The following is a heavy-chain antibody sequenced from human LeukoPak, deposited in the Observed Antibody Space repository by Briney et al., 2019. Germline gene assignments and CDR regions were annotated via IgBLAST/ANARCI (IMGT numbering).Heavy chain of an antibody. CDR1: GGSISSSNW. CDR3: ARVVVAAIYAFDI. CDR2: IYHSGST. V-gene: IGHV4-4*02. J-gene: IGHJ3*02. Sequence: PSETLSLTCAVSGGSISSSNWWSWVRQPPGKGLEWIGEIYHSGSTNYNPSLKSRVTISVDKSKNQFSLKLSSVTAADTAVYYCARVVVAAIYAFDIWGQGTMVTVSS. D-gene: IGHD2-15*01.